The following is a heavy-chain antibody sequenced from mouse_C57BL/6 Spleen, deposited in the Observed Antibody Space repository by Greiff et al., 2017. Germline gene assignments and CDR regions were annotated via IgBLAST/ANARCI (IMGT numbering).Heavy chain of an antibody. CDR3: ARFPYDYGGGAY. J-gene: IGHJ3*01. CDR2: INPSNGGT. D-gene: IGHD2-4*01. CDR1: GYTFTSYW. V-gene: IGHV1-53*01. Sequence: QVQLQQSGTELVKPGASVKLSCKASGYTFTSYWMHWVKQRPGQGLEWIGNINPSNGGTNYNEKFKSKATLTVDKSSSTAYMQRSSLTSADSAVYYCARFPYDYGGGAYWGQGTLVTVSA.